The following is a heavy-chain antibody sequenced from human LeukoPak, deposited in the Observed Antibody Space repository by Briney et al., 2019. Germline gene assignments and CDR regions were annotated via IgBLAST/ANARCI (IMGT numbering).Heavy chain of an antibody. J-gene: IGHJ4*02. Sequence: SGGSLRLSCAGSGFTFRSYAMDWVRQAPGKGLEWVSSINENSRYTYYADSVKGRFTISRDNAKNSLYLQMNSLRVEDTAVYYCTRSGTRLGTDFDYWGQGTLVTVSS. V-gene: IGHV3-21*01. CDR2: INENSRYT. D-gene: IGHD3-16*01. CDR3: TRSGTRLGTDFDY. CDR1: GFTFRSYA.